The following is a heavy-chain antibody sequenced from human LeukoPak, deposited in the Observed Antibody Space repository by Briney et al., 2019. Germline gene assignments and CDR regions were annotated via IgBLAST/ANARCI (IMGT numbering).Heavy chain of an antibody. CDR2: IYYSGST. V-gene: IGHV4-61*01. J-gene: IGHJ3*02. CDR1: GGSVSSGSYY. CDR3: ARSNTAMAPRAFDI. Sequence: PSETLSLTCTVSGGSVSSGSYYWSWIRQPPGKGLEWIGYIYYSGSTNYNPSLKSRVTISVDTSKNRFSLKLSSVTAADTAVYYCARSNTAMAPRAFDIWGQGTMVTVSS. D-gene: IGHD5-18*01.